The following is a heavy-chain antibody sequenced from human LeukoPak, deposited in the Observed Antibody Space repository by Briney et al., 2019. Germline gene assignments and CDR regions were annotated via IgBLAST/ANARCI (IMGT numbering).Heavy chain of an antibody. J-gene: IGHJ6*03. CDR1: GDIFNSYS. D-gene: IGHD1-26*01. CDR2: IIPMFGST. CDR3: SRVGRSRGALPNFYYYRDV. V-gene: IGHV1-69*05. Sequence: GASVKVSCKASGDIFNSYSVSWVRQAPGQGLEGMGGIIPMFGSTNYAPMFEGRITNTTDQSTNTVHIELTRLTAEDTAVYYCSRVGRSRGALPNFYYYRDVWGKGTTVTVSS.